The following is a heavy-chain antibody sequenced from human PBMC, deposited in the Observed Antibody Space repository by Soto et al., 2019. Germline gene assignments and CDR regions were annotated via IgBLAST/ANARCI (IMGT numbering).Heavy chain of an antibody. V-gene: IGHV3-23*01. J-gene: IGHJ3*02. CDR2: ISGSGGST. CDR1: GFTFSSYA. CDR3: GKEAGGGGIMIVVVIIFRGQAHDVFDI. Sequence: GGSLRLSCAASGFTFSSYAMSWVRQAPGKGLEWVSAISGSGGSTYYADSVKGRFTISRDNSKNTLYLQMNSPRAEDTAVYYWGKEAGGGGIMIVVVIIFRGQAHDVFDIWGQGKMVTVSS. D-gene: IGHD3-22*01.